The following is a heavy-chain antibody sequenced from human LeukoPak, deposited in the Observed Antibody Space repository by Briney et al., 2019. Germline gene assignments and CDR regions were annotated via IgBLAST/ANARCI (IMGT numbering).Heavy chain of an antibody. V-gene: IGHV3-53*01. CDR2: IYSGGST. J-gene: IGHJ6*03. Sequence: GGSLRLSCAASGFTLSSNYMSWVRQAPGKGLEWVSVIYSGGSTYYADSVKGRFTISRDNSKNTLYLQMNSLRAEDTAVYYCARDPGYYGSGSYYKDYYYYYMDVWGKGTTVTVSS. CDR1: GFTLSSNY. D-gene: IGHD3-10*01. CDR3: ARDPGYYGSGSYYKDYYYYYMDV.